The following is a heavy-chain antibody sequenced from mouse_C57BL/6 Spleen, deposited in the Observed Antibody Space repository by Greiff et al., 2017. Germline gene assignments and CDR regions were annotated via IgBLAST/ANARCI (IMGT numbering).Heavy chain of an antibody. CDR2: IWSGGST. V-gene: IGHV2-2*01. CDR3: ARKGVYDYLYAMDY. D-gene: IGHD2-4*01. J-gene: IGHJ4*01. Sequence: VKLVESGPGLVQPSQSLSITCTVSGFSLTSYGVHWVRQSPGKGLEWLGVIWSGGSTDYNAAFISRLSISKDNSKSQVFFKMNSLQADDTAIYYCARKGVYDYLYAMDYWGQGTSVTVSS. CDR1: GFSLTSYG.